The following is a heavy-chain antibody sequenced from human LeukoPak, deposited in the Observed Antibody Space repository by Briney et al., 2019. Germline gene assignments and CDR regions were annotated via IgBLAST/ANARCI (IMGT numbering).Heavy chain of an antibody. CDR1: GYTFISYG. CDR3: ARNVSNYDILTGYYVTDGLDI. CDR2: ISANNGNT. J-gene: IGHJ3*02. Sequence: ASVKVSCKASGYTFISYGITWVRQAPEQGLEWMGWISANNGNTNYAQKLQGRVTMTTDTSTSTAYMELRSLRSDDTAVYYCARNVSNYDILTGYYVTDGLDIWGQGTMVSVSS. D-gene: IGHD3-9*01. V-gene: IGHV1-18*01.